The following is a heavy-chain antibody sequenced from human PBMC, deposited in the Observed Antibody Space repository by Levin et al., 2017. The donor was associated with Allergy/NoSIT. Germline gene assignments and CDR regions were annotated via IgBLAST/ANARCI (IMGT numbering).Heavy chain of an antibody. V-gene: IGHV4-39*01. CDR2: IYYSGST. CDR3: ASLWVRSYYQTYYYYYMDV. D-gene: IGHD3-10*01. CDR1: GGSISSSSYY. Sequence: PSETLSLTCTVSGGSISSSSYYWGWIRQPPGTGLEWIGSIYYSGSTYYNPSLKSRVTISVDTSKNQFSLKLSSVTAADTAVYYCASLWVRSYYQTYYYYYMDVWGKGTTVTVSS. J-gene: IGHJ6*03.